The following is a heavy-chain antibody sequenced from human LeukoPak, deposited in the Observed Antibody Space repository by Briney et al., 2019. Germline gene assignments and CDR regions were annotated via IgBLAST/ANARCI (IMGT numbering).Heavy chain of an antibody. CDR1: GGSISSSSYY. Sequence: PSETLSLTCTVSGGSISSSSYYWGWLRQPPGKGLEWVGSIYYSGSTYYNPSLKSRVTISVDTSKNQFSLKLSSVTAADTAVYCCARGDYGDPKPRAFDIWGQGTMVTVSS. V-gene: IGHV4-39*07. J-gene: IGHJ3*02. CDR3: ARGDYGDPKPRAFDI. CDR2: IYYSGST. D-gene: IGHD4-17*01.